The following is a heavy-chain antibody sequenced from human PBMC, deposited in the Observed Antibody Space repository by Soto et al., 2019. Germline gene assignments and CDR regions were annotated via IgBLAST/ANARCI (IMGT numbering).Heavy chain of an antibody. CDR2: IIPKLGSA. D-gene: IGHD5-12*01. CDR3: ARGGEGYNFGADY. CDR1: GGGNLRDYR. V-gene: IGHV1-69*01. J-gene: IGHJ4*02. Sequence: QVQLVQSGAEVKEPGSSVKVSCKASGGGNLRDYRTTWVRRAPGQGLEWMGGIIPKLGSANYAQKFQGRVTITADESTNSDYMQLRSLRSDETPVYYCARGGEGYNFGADYWGQGTPVTVSS.